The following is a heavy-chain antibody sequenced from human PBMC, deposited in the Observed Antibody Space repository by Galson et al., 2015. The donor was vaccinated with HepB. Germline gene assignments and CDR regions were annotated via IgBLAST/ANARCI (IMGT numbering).Heavy chain of an antibody. D-gene: IGHD6-13*01. CDR3: AREGAAAGTGLSLAY. J-gene: IGHJ4*02. CDR1: GDSVSSNSAA. Sequence: CAISGDSVSSNSAAWNWIRQSPSRGLEWLGRTYYRSKWYNDYAVSVKSRITINPDTSKNQFSLQLNSVTPEDTAVYYCAREGAAAGTGLSLAYWGQGTLVTVSS. CDR2: TYYRSKWYN. V-gene: IGHV6-1*01.